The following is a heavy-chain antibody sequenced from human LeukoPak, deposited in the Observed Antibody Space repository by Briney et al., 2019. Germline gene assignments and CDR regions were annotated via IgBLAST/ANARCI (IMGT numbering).Heavy chain of an antibody. CDR1: GFTFDDYA. V-gene: IGHV3-9*01. CDR2: ISWNSGSI. CDR3: AKNTLDY. J-gene: IGHJ4*02. Sequence: PGRSLRLSCAASGFTFDDYAMHWVRQAPGEGLEWVSGISWNSGSIGYADSVKGRFTISRDNAKNSLYLQMNSLRAEDTALYYCAKNTLDYWGQGTLVTVSS.